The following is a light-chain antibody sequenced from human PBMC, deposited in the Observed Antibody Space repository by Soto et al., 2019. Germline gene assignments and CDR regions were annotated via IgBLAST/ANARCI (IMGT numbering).Light chain of an antibody. CDR1: SSNIGAGHA. J-gene: IGLJ2*01. CDR2: SNN. V-gene: IGLV1-40*01. Sequence: QSVLTQPPSVSGAPGQRVTISCTGSSSNIGAGHAVPWYQQLPGTAPKLLIHSNNNRPSGVPDRFSGSKSGTSASLAIAGLQADDEADYYCQSYDPTLRTSLFGGGTQLTVL. CDR3: QSYDPTLRTSL.